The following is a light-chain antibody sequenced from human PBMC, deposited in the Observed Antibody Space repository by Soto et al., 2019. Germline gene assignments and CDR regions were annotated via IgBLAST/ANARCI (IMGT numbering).Light chain of an antibody. J-gene: IGKJ2*01. Sequence: DIPMTQSPSTLSASVGDRVTITCRASQSIGSWLAWYQQKPGKAPNLLIFRASSLGSGVPSRFSGSGSGTEFTLTISSLQPDDFATYYCQHYSSYMYSFGQGTKVEIK. CDR3: QHYSSYMYS. CDR1: QSIGSW. CDR2: RAS. V-gene: IGKV1-5*03.